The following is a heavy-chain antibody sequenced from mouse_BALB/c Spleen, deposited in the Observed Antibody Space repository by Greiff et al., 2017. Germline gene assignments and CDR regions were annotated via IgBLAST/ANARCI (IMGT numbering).Heavy chain of an antibody. Sequence: VQLQESGPGLVAPSQSLSITCTVSGFSLTSYGVHWVRQPPGKGLEWLGVIWAGGSTNYNSALMSRLSISKDNSKSQVFLKMNSLQTDDTAMYYCARAQYGNYYYAMDYWGQGTSVTVSS. J-gene: IGHJ4*01. D-gene: IGHD2-10*02. CDR3: ARAQYGNYYYAMDY. CDR2: IWAGGST. CDR1: GFSLTSYG. V-gene: IGHV2-9*02.